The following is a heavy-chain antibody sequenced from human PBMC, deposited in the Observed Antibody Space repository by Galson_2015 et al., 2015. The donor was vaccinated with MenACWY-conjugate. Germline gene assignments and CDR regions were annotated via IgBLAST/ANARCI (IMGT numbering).Heavy chain of an antibody. CDR2: ICAGGISI. V-gene: IGHV3-74*03. CDR3: ARGSSGWRGMDI. J-gene: IGHJ6*02. Sequence: SLRLSCAASGFAFSNYCMHWVRQAPGKGLECVSRICAGGISIMYGDSVRGRFTISRDDAENTLYLQMDGLRADDTAVYFCARGSSGWRGMDIWGQGTTVTVSS. D-gene: IGHD6-19*01. CDR1: GFAFSNYC.